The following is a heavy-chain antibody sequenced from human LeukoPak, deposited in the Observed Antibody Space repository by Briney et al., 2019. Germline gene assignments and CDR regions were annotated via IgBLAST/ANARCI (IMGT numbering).Heavy chain of an antibody. V-gene: IGHV1-2*02. CDR3: ARADGYNLGDS. CDR2: INPNTGGT. Sequence: ASVKVSCKASGYTFTGYYLHWVRQAPGQGLEYMGWINPNTGGTNYVQKFQGRVTMTRDTSISTGYMELSSLRSDDTALYYCARADGYNLGDSWGQGTQVTVSS. D-gene: IGHD5-24*01. CDR1: GYTFTGYY. J-gene: IGHJ4*02.